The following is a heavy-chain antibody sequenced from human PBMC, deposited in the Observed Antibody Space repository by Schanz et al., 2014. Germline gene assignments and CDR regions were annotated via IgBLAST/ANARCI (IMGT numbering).Heavy chain of an antibody. CDR2: ISSVGISK. V-gene: IGHV3-21*05. Sequence: EVQLVESGGGLVKPGGSLRLSCAASGFTFSYYNINWVRQAPGKGLEWVSYISSVGISKYYADSVKGRFTISRDAAKDSLFLQMTSLRADDTAVYFCAREYASTWFESNVMAGRIDNWGQGTLVTVSS. D-gene: IGHD2-8*01. CDR3: AREYASTWFESNVMAGRIDN. CDR1: GFTFSYYN. J-gene: IGHJ4*02.